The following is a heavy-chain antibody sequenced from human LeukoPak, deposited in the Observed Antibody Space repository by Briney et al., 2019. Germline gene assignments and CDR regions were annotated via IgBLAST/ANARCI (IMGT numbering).Heavy chain of an antibody. J-gene: IGHJ4*02. V-gene: IGHV1-2*02. CDR2: ITPSGGT. Sequence: ASVKVSCKASGYTFTSYAMDWVRQAPGQGLEWMGWITPSGGTNYPQKFQGRVAITRDTSITTAYMDLSRLTSDDTAVYYCARDRNGDGFAHFDYWGQGALVTVSS. CDR3: ARDRNGDGFAHFDY. CDR1: GYTFTSYA. D-gene: IGHD5-24*01.